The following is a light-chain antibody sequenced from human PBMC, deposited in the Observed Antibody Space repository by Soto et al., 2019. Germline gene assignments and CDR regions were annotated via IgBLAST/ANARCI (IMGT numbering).Light chain of an antibody. V-gene: IGLV1-40*01. CDR2: GNT. J-gene: IGLJ3*02. CDR1: SSNIGAGSD. CDR3: QSYDSSLSYWV. Sequence: QSVLTQPPSVSGAPGQRVTISCTGSSSNIGAGSDVHWYQQLPGTAPKLLVSGNTNRPSGVPDRFSGSKSGTSASLAITGLQAEDEADYYCQSYDSSLSYWVFGGGTKLTVL.